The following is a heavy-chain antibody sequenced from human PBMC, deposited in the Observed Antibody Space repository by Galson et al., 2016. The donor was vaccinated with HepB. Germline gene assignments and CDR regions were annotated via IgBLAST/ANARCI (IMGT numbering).Heavy chain of an antibody. CDR3: TTDRLRSMYWFNP. D-gene: IGHD2/OR15-2a*01. J-gene: IGHJ5*02. V-gene: IGHV3-15*04. Sequence: LRLSCAVSEFTGFTFSSASMSWVSQAPGKGLEWIGRIDAESDGGTVDSAAPVKGRFTISRVDSKNTLFLQMNSLKIEDTAVYFSTTDRLRSMYWFNPWGRGTLVTVSS. CDR2: IDAESDGGTV. CDR1: EFTGFTFSSAS.